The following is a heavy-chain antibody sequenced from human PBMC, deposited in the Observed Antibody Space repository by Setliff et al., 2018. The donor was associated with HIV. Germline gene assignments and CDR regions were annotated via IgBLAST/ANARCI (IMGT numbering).Heavy chain of an antibody. V-gene: IGHV4-31*03. D-gene: IGHD3-10*01. J-gene: IGHJ5*02. Sequence: KSSETLSLTCTVSGGSITSSSNYWGWIRQPPGKGLEWIGYIHYNGITYYNPSLESRVSISVDLSKNQFSLKLNSVTVADTAVYYCARTKGGSKHGSFWDSWGQGILVTVSS. CDR3: ARTKGGSKHGSFWDS. CDR2: IHYNGIT. CDR1: GGSITSSSNY.